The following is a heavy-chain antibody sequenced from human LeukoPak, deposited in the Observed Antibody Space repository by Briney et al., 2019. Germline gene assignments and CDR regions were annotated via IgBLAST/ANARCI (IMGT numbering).Heavy chain of an antibody. CDR3: ARSEGMVRGVNGLDY. J-gene: IGHJ4*02. CDR2: IYYSGST. V-gene: IGHV4-39*07. D-gene: IGHD3-10*01. CDR1: GGSISSSSYY. Sequence: PSETLSLTCTVSGGSISSSSYYWGWIRQPPGKGLEWIGSIYYSGSTYYNPSLKSRVTISVDTSKNEFSLKLSSVTAADTAVYYCARSEGMVRGVNGLDYWGQGTLVTVSS.